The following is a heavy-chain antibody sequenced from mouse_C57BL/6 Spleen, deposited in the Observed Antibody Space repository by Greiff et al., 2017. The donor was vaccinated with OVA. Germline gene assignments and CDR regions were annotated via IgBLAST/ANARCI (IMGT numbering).Heavy chain of an antibody. Sequence: VQLQQSGAELVRPGTSVKVSCKASGYAFTNYLIEWVKQRPGQGLEWVGVINPGSGGTYYNEKFKGKATLTADKSSSTAYMQLSSLTSEDSAVYFCARSHYGSSFVAYWGQGTLVTVSA. CDR1: GYAFTNYL. V-gene: IGHV1-54*01. CDR2: INPGSGGT. D-gene: IGHD1-1*01. CDR3: ARSHYGSSFVAY. J-gene: IGHJ3*01.